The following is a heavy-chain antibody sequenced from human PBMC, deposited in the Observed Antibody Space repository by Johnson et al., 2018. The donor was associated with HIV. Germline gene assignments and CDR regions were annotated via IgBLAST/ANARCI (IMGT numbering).Heavy chain of an antibody. V-gene: IGHV3-30*09. CDR2: IANEGSDK. J-gene: IGHJ3*01. Sequence: QVQLVESGGGVVQPGRSLRLSCAASGFTFSSYAIHWDRQDPGNGRERVAVIANEGSDKNYADSVRGRFAISRDNSKNTLYLQMNSLRGEDTAVYYCGGHRIQLWYLDAFDLWGHGPMVTVSS. CDR3: GGHRIQLWYLDAFDL. D-gene: IGHD5-18*01. CDR1: GFTFSSYA.